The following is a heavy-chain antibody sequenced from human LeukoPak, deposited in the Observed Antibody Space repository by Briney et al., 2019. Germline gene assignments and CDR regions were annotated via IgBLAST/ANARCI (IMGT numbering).Heavy chain of an antibody. Sequence: GGSLRLSCAASGFTFSTYGMHCVRQAPGKGLEWVAVIWSDGSNKYYADSVKGRFTISRDNSKNTLYLQMNSLRAEDTAVYYCARRRYSVYDFDYWGQGTLVTVSS. CDR1: GFTFSTYG. J-gene: IGHJ4*02. CDR2: IWSDGSNK. D-gene: IGHD5/OR15-5a*01. V-gene: IGHV3-33*01. CDR3: ARRRYSVYDFDY.